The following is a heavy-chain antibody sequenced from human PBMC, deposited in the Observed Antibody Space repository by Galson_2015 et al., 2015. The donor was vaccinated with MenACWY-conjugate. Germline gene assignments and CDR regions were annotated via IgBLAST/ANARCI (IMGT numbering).Heavy chain of an antibody. CDR1: GYTYTYYA. D-gene: IGHD1-26*01. CDR2: INAGNGNT. V-gene: IGHV1-3*01. CDR3: ARGPYSGNYYGHFDS. Sequence: SCKASGYTYTYYAIHWVRQAPGQGLEWMGWINAGNGNTRYSEKFQGRVTITSDTSASTAYMELSSLTSEDTTVYFCARGPYSGNYYGHFDSWGQGTLVTVSS. J-gene: IGHJ4*02.